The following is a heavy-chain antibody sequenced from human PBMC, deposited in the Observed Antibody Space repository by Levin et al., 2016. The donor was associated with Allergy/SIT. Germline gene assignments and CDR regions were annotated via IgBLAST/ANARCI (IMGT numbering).Heavy chain of an antibody. V-gene: IGHV4-59*12. Sequence: SETLSLTCTVSGGSISSYYWSWIRQPPGKGLEWIGYIYYSGSTYYNPSLKSRVTISVDTSKNQFSLKLSSVTAADTAVYYCARARGLVTTDVWGQGTTVTVSS. CDR1: GGSISSYY. CDR2: IYYSGST. CDR3: ARARGLVTTDV. D-gene: IGHD3/OR15-3a*01. J-gene: IGHJ6*02.